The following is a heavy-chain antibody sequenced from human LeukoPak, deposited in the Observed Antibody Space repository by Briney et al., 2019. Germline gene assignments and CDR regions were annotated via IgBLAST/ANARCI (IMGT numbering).Heavy chain of an antibody. Sequence: GGSLRLSCAASGFTFSSHPMNWVRQAPGKGLEWVAVIANDGRFTHYADSVKGRFTISRDNSKNTLEMQMNSLRAEDTALYYCVKEANGFDMWGLGTMVTVSS. V-gene: IGHV3-30*04. CDR2: IANDGRFT. J-gene: IGHJ3*02. D-gene: IGHD2-8*01. CDR1: GFTFSSHP. CDR3: VKEANGFDM.